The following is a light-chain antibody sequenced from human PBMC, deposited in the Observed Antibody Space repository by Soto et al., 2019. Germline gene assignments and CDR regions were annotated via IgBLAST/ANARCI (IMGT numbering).Light chain of an antibody. V-gene: IGKV3-20*01. CDR2: GAS. CDR1: QSVRTN. J-gene: IGKJ4*01. CDR3: QQYDNSPLT. Sequence: EIVLTQSPATLSVSPGERATLSCRASQSVRTNVVWYQQKPGQAPRLLIYGASNRATGIPDRFSGGGSGTDFTLTISRLEPEDFAVYYCQQYDNSPLTFGGGTKVDIK.